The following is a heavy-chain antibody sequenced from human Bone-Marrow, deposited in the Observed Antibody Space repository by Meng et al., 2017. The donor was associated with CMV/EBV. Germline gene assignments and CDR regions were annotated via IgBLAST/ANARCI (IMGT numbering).Heavy chain of an antibody. CDR2: ISSSSSYI. Sequence: GESLKISCAASGFTFSSYSMNWVRQAPGKGLEWVSSISSSSSYIYYADSVKGRFTISRDNAKNSLYLQMNSLRAEDTAVYYCARDLRDFWSGYYLYYGMDVWGRGTTVSVSS. V-gene: IGHV3-21*01. CDR1: GFTFSSYS. CDR3: ARDLRDFWSGYYLYYGMDV. J-gene: IGHJ6*02. D-gene: IGHD3-3*01.